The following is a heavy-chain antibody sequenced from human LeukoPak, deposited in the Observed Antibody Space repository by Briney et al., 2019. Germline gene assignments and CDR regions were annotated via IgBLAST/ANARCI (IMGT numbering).Heavy chain of an antibody. Sequence: ASVKVPCKASGYTFTSYDINWVRQATGQGLEWMGWMNPNSGNTGYAQKFQGRVTMTRNTSISTAYMELSSLRSEDTAVYYCARGYARATINPSDYWGQGTLVTVSS. D-gene: IGHD5-12*01. V-gene: IGHV1-8*01. CDR1: GYTFTSYD. CDR2: MNPNSGNT. J-gene: IGHJ4*02. CDR3: ARGYARATINPSDY.